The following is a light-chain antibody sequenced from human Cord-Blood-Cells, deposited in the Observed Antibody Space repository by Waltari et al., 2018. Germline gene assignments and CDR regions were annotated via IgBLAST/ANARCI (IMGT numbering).Light chain of an antibody. J-gene: IGKJ4*01. CDR1: QSISSY. CDR2: AAS. Sequence: DIQMTQSPPSLSASVGDRVSITCRASQSISSYLNWYQQKPGKAPKLLIYAASSLQSWVPARFSGSGSETDFTLTISSLQPEDFATYYCQQSYSTPRTFGGGTKVEIK. CDR3: QQSYSTPRT. V-gene: IGKV1-39*01.